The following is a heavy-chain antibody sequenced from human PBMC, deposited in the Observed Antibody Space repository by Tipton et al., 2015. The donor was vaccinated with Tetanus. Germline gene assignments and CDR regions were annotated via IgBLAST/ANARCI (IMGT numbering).Heavy chain of an antibody. CDR2: ISGSGTS. J-gene: IGHJ2*01. Sequence: TLSLTCTVSGASLRGGDYHWSWIRQPPGKGLEWLAYISGSGTSNSNYYLKSRITVTHDTSRNQFSLKLTAVTAADTAVYYCAREHIRLIGEVIFRFFDVWGRGTLVTVSS. CDR3: AREHIRLIGEVIFRFFDV. CDR1: GASLRGGDYH. V-gene: IGHV4-61*08. D-gene: IGHD3-3*02.